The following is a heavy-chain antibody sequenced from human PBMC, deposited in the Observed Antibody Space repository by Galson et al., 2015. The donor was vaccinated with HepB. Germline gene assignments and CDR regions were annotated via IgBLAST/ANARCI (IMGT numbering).Heavy chain of an antibody. CDR2: IKQDGSEK. CDR3: ARDQAYCGGDCIWFDP. J-gene: IGHJ5*02. Sequence: SLRLSCAASGFTFSSYWMSWVRQAPGKGLEWVANIKQDGSEKYYVDSVKGRFTISRDNAKNSLYLQMNSLRAEDTAVYYCARDQAYCGGDCIWFDPWGQGTLVTVSS. D-gene: IGHD2-21*02. V-gene: IGHV3-7*03. CDR1: GFTFSSYW.